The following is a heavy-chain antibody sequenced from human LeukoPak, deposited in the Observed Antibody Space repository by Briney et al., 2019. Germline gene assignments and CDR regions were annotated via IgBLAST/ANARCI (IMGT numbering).Heavy chain of an antibody. CDR2: IYYSGST. CDR3: ARDKKDYYDSSGYYYFAFDI. Sequence: SETLSLTCTVSGGSIRSYYWSWIRQPPGKGLEWIGYIYYSGSTNYNPSLKSRVTISVDTSKNQFSLKLSSVTAADTAAYYCARDKKDYYDSSGYYYFAFDIWGQGTMVNVSS. J-gene: IGHJ3*02. D-gene: IGHD3-22*01. V-gene: IGHV4-59*01. CDR1: GGSIRSYY.